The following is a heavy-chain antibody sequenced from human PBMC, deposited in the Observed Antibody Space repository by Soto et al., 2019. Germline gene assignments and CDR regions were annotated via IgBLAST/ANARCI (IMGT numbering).Heavy chain of an antibody. D-gene: IGHD3-10*01. J-gene: IGHJ4*02. CDR3: ARAGSISKNVDY. CDR1: GGTFSSYA. CDR2: IIPIFGTA. Sequence: SVKVSCRASGGTFSSYASSWVRQAPGQGLEWMGGIIPIFGTANYAQKFQGRVTITADESTSTAYMELSSLRSEDTAVYYCARAGSISKNVDYWGQGTLVTVSS. V-gene: IGHV1-69*13.